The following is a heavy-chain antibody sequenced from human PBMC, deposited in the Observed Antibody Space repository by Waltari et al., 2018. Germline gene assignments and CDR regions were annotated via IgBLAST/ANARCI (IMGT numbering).Heavy chain of an antibody. CDR3: ARDTGIAAAGTYYFDY. CDR1: GGSISSYY. V-gene: IGHV4-4*07. Sequence: QVQLQESGPGLVKPSETLSLTCTVSGGSISSYYWSWIRQPAGKGLEWIGRIYTSGSTNYNPSRKSRVTMSVDTSKNQFSLKLSSVTAADTAVYYCARDTGIAAAGTYYFDYWGQGTLVTVSS. J-gene: IGHJ4*02. CDR2: IYTSGST. D-gene: IGHD6-13*01.